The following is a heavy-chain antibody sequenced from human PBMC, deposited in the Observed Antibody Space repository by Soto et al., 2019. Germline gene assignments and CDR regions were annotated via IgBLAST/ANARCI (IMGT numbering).Heavy chain of an antibody. CDR3: ARRSIGYYGSGSTNWFDP. D-gene: IGHD3-10*01. Sequence: QVQLVQSGAEVKKPGASVKVSCKASGYTFTSYGISWVRQAPGQGLEWMGWISAYNGNTNYAQKLQGRVTMTTDTATSTAYMELRSRRSDDTAVYYCARRSIGYYGSGSTNWFDPWGQGTLVTVSS. J-gene: IGHJ5*02. CDR1: GYTFTSYG. CDR2: ISAYNGNT. V-gene: IGHV1-18*04.